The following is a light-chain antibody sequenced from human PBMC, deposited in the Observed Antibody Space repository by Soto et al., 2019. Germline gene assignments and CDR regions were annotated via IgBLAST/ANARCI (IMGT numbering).Light chain of an antibody. CDR3: MQALETPLT. J-gene: IGKJ4*01. CDR2: LGS. CDR1: HSLLFSNGYNY. Sequence: DIVMTQSPLSLPVTPGEPASISCRSSHSLLFSNGYNYLVWYLQKPGQSPQLLIYLGSDRASGVPDRFSGSGSGTDFTLKISRVEAEDVGVYYCMQALETPLTFGGGTKVDI. V-gene: IGKV2-28*01.